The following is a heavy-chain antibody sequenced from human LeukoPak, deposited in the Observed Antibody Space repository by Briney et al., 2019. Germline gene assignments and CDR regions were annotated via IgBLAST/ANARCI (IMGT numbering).Heavy chain of an antibody. CDR2: ISYIGST. D-gene: IGHD4-17*01. CDR1: ADSFSSHY. Sequence: SETLSLTCAVSADSFSSHYWTWIRQPPGKGLEWIGYISYIGSTNYNPSPKSRVTISIDTSKNQFSLKLSSVTAADTAVYYCARHGPSDYGDYYFDYWGQGTLVTVSS. V-gene: IGHV4-59*08. J-gene: IGHJ4*02. CDR3: ARHGPSDYGDYYFDY.